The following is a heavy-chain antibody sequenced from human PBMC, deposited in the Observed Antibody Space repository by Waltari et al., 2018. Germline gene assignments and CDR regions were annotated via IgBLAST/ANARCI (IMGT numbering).Heavy chain of an antibody. CDR3: ARDSRGGLFFDY. CDR1: GFTVRSNY. Sequence: EVQLVESGGGFIQSGGSLRLSCAASGFTVRSNYMSWVRQAPGKGLEWVSVILSDGRTYYADSVKGRFTISRDNSKNTLYLQINSLRAEDTAVYYCARDSRGGLFFDYWGQGTLVTVSS. CDR2: ILSDGRT. J-gene: IGHJ4*02. V-gene: IGHV3-53*01.